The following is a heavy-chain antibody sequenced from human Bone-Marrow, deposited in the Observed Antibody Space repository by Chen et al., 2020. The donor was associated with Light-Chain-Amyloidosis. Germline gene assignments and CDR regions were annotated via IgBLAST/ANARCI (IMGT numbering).Heavy chain of an antibody. D-gene: IGHD6-13*01. CDR1: CGSISSGNW. Sequence: QVQLQESGPGLVKPSGTLSLTGAVSCGSISSGNWWSWVRQPPGKGLEWIGEIYHSGSTKYNPSLKSRVTMSVDKSKNQFSLKLDSVTAADTAVYYCGRTRIAAVGRGSNYYYMDVWGKGTTVTVSS. CDR3: GRTRIAAVGRGSNYYYMDV. J-gene: IGHJ6*03. CDR2: IYHSGST. V-gene: IGHV4-4*02.